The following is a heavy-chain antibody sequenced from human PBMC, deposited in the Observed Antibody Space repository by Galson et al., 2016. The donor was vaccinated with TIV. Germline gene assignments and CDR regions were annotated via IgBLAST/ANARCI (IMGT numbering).Heavy chain of an antibody. Sequence: SLRLSCAASGFTFSTYAMSWVRQAPGKGLEWVSGISAGGGSTHYADSVKGRFIISRDNSKKTLYLQMNSLSADDTAVFYCAKEPAGELVWFGEFSGGMDVWGQGTTVTVSS. V-gene: IGHV3-23*01. J-gene: IGHJ6*02. CDR2: ISAGGGST. D-gene: IGHD3-10*01. CDR3: AKEPAGELVWFGEFSGGMDV. CDR1: GFTFSTYA.